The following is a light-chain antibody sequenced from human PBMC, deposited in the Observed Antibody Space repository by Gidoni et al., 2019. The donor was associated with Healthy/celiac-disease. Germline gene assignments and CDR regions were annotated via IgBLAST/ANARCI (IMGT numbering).Light chain of an antibody. CDR3: QQYGSSLWT. Sequence: EIVLTQSPGTLSLSPGESATLSCRASQSVSSSYLAWYQQKPGQAPRLLIYCASSRATGIPDRFSGSGSGTDFTLSISRLEPEDFSVYYCQQYGSSLWTFGQGTKVEIK. CDR2: CAS. CDR1: QSVSSSY. V-gene: IGKV3-20*01. J-gene: IGKJ1*01.